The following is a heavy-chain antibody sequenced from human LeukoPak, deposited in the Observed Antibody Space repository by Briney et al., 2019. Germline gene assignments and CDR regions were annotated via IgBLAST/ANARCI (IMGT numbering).Heavy chain of an antibody. CDR1: GGSISSYY. CDR3: ARLPMAVTPHVDY. Sequence: SETLSLTCTVSGGSISSYYWSWIRQPPGKGLEWIGYIYYSGSTNYNPSLKGRVTISVDTSKNQFSLKLSSVTAADTAVYYCARLPMAVTPHVDYWGQGTLVTVSS. D-gene: IGHD2-21*02. J-gene: IGHJ4*02. CDR2: IYYSGST. V-gene: IGHV4-59*08.